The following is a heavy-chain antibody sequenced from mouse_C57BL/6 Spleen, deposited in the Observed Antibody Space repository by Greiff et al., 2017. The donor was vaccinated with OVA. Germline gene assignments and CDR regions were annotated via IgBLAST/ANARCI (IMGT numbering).Heavy chain of an antibody. CDR3: ARSGSSWPYYFDY. CDR1: GYSFTSYY. D-gene: IGHD1-1*01. J-gene: IGHJ2*01. Sequence: QVQLKQSGPELVKPGASVKISCKASGYSFTSYYIHWVKQRPGQGLEWIGWIYPGSGNTKYNEKFTGKATLTADTSSSTAYMQLSSLTSEDSAVYYCARSGSSWPYYFDYWGQGTTLTVSS. V-gene: IGHV1-66*01. CDR2: IYPGSGNT.